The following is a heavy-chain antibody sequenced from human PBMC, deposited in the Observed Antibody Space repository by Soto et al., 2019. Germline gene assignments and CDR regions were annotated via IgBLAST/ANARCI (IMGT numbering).Heavy chain of an antibody. CDR2: IYYSGNT. J-gene: IGHJ4*02. D-gene: IGHD6-13*01. CDR1: GDSISSGDYF. CDR3: ARRYSSSFDF. Sequence: PSETLSLTCTVSGDSISSGDYFWTWIRQPPGMELEWIGYIYYSGNTNYNPSLKSRVTISVDTSKNQFSLKLSSVTAADTAVYYCARRYSSSFDFWGQGTLVTVSS. V-gene: IGHV4-61*08.